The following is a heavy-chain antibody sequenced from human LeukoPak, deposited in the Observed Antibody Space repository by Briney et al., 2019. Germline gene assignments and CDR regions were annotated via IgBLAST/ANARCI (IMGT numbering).Heavy chain of an antibody. V-gene: IGHV4-34*01. CDR2: LNHSGST. D-gene: IGHD2-2*01. CDR1: GGPFSGYY. CDR3: ARGRIQLRLPVYYYGMDV. J-gene: IGHJ6*02. Sequence: PSETLSLTYAVYGGPFSGYYWIWIRPPPGKGLEWFGELNHSGSTNYNPSLKRRVTISVDTSKTQFSLKLSSVTAADTAVYYCARGRIQLRLPVYYYGMDVWGQGTTVTVSS.